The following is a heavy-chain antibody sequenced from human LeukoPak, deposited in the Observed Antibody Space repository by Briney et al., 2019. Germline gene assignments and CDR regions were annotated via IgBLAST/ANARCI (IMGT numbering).Heavy chain of an antibody. CDR3: ARGLGSASYYYYYYMDV. CDR2: IYYSGST. CDR1: GGSISSYY. V-gene: IGHV4-59*01. Sequence: SETLSLTCTVSGGSISSYYWSWIRQPPGKGLEWIGYIYYSGSTNYNPSLKSRVTISVDTSKNQFSLKLSSVTAADTAVYYCARGLGSASYYYYYYMDVWGKGTTVTISS. D-gene: IGHD3-10*02. J-gene: IGHJ6*03.